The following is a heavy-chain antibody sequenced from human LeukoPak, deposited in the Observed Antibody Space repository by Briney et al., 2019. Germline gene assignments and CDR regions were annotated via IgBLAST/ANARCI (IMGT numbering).Heavy chain of an antibody. J-gene: IGHJ4*02. CDR2: INHSGST. CDR1: GGSFSGYY. V-gene: IGHV4-34*01. D-gene: IGHD3-3*01. CDR3: ARGRYDFWSGYYPQPLLFDY. Sequence: SETLSLTCAVYGGSFSGYYWSWIRQPPGKGLEWIGEINHSGSTNYNPSLKSRVTISVDTSKNQFSLKLSSVTAADTAVYCCARGRYDFWSGYYPQPLLFDYWGQGTLVTVSS.